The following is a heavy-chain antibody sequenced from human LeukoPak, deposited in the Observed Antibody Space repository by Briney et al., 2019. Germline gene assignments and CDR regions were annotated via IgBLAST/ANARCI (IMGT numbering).Heavy chain of an antibody. Sequence: GGSLRLSCAASGFTFSSYGMSWVRQAPGKGLEWVSAISGSGGSTYYADSVKGRFTISRDNSKNTLYLQMNSLRAEDTAVYYCAKVVVPAAMSAYCGGDCSNHFDYWGQGTLVTVSS. V-gene: IGHV3-23*01. D-gene: IGHD2-21*02. J-gene: IGHJ4*02. CDR1: GFTFSSYG. CDR3: AKVVVPAAMSAYCGGDCSNHFDY. CDR2: ISGSGGST.